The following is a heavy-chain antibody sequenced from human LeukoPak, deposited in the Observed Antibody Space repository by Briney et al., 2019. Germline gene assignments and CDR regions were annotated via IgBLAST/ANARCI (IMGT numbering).Heavy chain of an antibody. CDR1: GGTFSSYA. V-gene: IGHV1-69*05. Sequence: SVKVSCKASGGTFSSYAISWVRQAPGQGLEWMGGIIPIFGTANYAQKFQGRVTITTDESTSTAYMELSSLRSEETALYYCARETSTGTTGWMTYYMDVWGKGTTVTVSS. D-gene: IGHD1-7*01. J-gene: IGHJ6*03. CDR3: ARETSTGTTGWMTYYMDV. CDR2: IIPIFGTA.